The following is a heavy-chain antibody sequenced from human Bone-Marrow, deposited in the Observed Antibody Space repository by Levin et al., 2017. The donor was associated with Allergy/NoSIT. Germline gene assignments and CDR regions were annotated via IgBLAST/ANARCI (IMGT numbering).Heavy chain of an antibody. V-gene: IGHV3-23*01. Sequence: GGSLRLSCEASGFNFYDYAMSWVRQAPGKGPEWVSGISGSGGTTYYADSVKGRFTISRDNRKKMVYLQMNSLTAEDTAVYSCARDRRGRRVGAAAGGVHKLTWFDPWGQGTLVTVSS. J-gene: IGHJ5*02. CDR1: GFNFYDYA. CDR2: ISGSGGTT. CDR3: ARDRRGRRVGAAAGGVHKLTWFDP. D-gene: IGHD2-15*01.